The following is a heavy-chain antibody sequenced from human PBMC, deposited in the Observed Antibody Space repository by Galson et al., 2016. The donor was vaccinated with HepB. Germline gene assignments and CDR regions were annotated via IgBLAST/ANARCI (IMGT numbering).Heavy chain of an antibody. Sequence: SVKVSCKASGYTFTSYAMHWVRQAPGQRLEWMGGIIPMLGTATYAQKFQGRVTITADESTSTAYMDLSSLRSEDTALYYCARGSEILTGYYAYWGQGTLITVSS. V-gene: IGHV1-69*13. D-gene: IGHD3-9*01. CDR3: ARGSEILTGYYAY. CDR2: IIPMLGTA. CDR1: GYTFTSYA. J-gene: IGHJ4*02.